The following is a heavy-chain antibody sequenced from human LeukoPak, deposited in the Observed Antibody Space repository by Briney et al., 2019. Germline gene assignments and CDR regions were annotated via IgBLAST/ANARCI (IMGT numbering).Heavy chain of an antibody. CDR1: GGSIGSYY. J-gene: IGHJ6*03. D-gene: IGHD3-10*01. Sequence: PSETLSLTCTVSGGSIGSYYWSWIRQPAGQGLEWVGHIYTSGSTNHNPSLKSRVTMSVDTSKNQFSLKLSSVTAADTAVYYCGRLYNYYMDVWGKGTTVTVSS. CDR3: GRLYNYYMDV. CDR2: IYTSGST. V-gene: IGHV4-4*07.